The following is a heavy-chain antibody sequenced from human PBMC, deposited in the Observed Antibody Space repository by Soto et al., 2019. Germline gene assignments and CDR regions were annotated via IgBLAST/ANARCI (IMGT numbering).Heavy chain of an antibody. Sequence: QVQLKESGPGLVKPSETLSLTCTVSGDSISSFYWTWIRQPPGKGLEWVGYIFSSGSTNYNPSLKSRVTISVYTSENQFSLKLTSVTAADTAVYYCARVGYCSSTPCWPIGYFEYWGQGTLVTVSS. CDR3: ARVGYCSSTPCWPIGYFEY. CDR1: GDSISSFY. D-gene: IGHD2-2*01. J-gene: IGHJ4*02. CDR2: IFSSGST. V-gene: IGHV4-59*01.